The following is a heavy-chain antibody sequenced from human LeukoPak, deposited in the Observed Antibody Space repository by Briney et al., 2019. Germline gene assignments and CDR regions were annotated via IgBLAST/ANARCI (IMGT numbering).Heavy chain of an antibody. D-gene: IGHD2-21*02. CDR2: IYYSGST. V-gene: IGHV4-59*01. Sequence: PSETLSLTCTVSGGSISSYYWSWIRQPPGKGVEWIGYIYYSGSTNYNPSLKSRLTISVDTSKNQFSLKLSSVTAADTAVYYCAGTLGRPPYCGGDCYPNWFDPWGQGTLVTVSS. CDR1: GGSISSYY. CDR3: AGTLGRPPYCGGDCYPNWFDP. J-gene: IGHJ5*02.